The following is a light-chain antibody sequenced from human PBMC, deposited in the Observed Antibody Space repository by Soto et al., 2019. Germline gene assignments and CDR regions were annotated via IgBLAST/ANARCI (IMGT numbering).Light chain of an antibody. Sequence: DIQMTQSPSTLSASVGDRVTITCRASQTISNWLAWYQVKPGKAPKLLMHDASNLETGVPSRFSGSGSGTDFTFTISSLRPGDFATYYCQHYNTYPWTFGQGTKVDI. V-gene: IGKV1-5*01. CDR1: QTISNW. CDR3: QHYNTYPWT. CDR2: DAS. J-gene: IGKJ1*01.